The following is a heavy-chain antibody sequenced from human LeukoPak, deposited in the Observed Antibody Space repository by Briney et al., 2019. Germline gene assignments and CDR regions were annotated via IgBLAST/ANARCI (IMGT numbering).Heavy chain of an antibody. V-gene: IGHV1-2*02. Sequence: ASVKVSCKASGYTFTGYYMHWVRQAPGQGLEWMGWINPNSGGTNYAQKFQGRVTMTRDTSISTAYMELSRLRSDDTAVYYCARSIAVAGTAKVSGYWGQGTLVTVSS. J-gene: IGHJ4*02. CDR2: INPNSGGT. CDR1: GYTFTGYY. CDR3: ARSIAVAGTAKVSGY. D-gene: IGHD6-19*01.